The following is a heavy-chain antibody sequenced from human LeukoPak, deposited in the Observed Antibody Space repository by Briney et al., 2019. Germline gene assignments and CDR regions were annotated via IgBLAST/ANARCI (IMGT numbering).Heavy chain of an antibody. D-gene: IGHD5-24*01. CDR1: GFTVGSNY. J-gene: IGHJ4*02. Sequence: GGSLRLSCAASGFTVGSNYTNWVRQAPGKGLEWVSVIYSGGSTYYADSVKGRFTISRDNSKNTLYLQMNSLRAEDTAVYYCARGDGYNGFDYWGQGTLVTVSS. V-gene: IGHV3-53*01. CDR2: IYSGGST. CDR3: ARGDGYNGFDY.